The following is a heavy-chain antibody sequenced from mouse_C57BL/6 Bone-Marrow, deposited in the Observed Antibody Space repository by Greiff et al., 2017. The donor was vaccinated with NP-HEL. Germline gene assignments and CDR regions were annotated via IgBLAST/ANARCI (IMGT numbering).Heavy chain of an antibody. V-gene: IGHV1-47*01. Sequence: VQLQESGAELVKPGASVKMSCKASGYTFTTYPIEWMKQNHGKSLEWIGNFHPYIDDTKYNEKFKGKATLTVEKSSSTVYLELSRLTSDDSAVYYCARGGLLRGYAMDYWGQGTSVTVSS. CDR2: FHPYIDDT. J-gene: IGHJ4*01. CDR1: GYTFTTYP. CDR3: ARGGLLRGYAMDY. D-gene: IGHD2-3*01.